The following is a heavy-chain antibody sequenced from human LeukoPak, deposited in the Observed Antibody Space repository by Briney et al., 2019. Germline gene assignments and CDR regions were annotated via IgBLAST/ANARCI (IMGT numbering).Heavy chain of an antibody. V-gene: IGHV1-2*02. CDR1: GYTFTGYY. J-gene: IGHJ4*02. D-gene: IGHD6-19*01. CDR3: APRRVAADKGFDY. CDR2: MSPTSGGA. Sequence: GASVKVSCKASGYTFTGYYMHWMRQAPGQGPEWMGWMSPTSGGANYAQKFQGRVTMTRDTSITTAYMELSSLRSDDTAVYYCAPRRVAADKGFDYWGQGTLVTVSS.